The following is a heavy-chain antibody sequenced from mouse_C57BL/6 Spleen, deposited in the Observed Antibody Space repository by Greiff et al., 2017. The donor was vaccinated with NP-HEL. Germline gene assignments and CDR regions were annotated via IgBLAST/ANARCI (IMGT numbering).Heavy chain of an antibody. CDR3: ARGFTTVVATDFDY. CDR1: GYTFTSYG. D-gene: IGHD1-1*01. Sequence: QVHVKQSGAELARPGASVKLSCKASGYTFTSYGISWVKQRTGQGLEWIGEIYPRSGNTYYNEKFKGKATLTADKSSSTAYMELRSLTSEDSAVYFCARGFTTVVATDFDYWGQGTTLTVSS. CDR2: IYPRSGNT. J-gene: IGHJ2*01. V-gene: IGHV1-81*01.